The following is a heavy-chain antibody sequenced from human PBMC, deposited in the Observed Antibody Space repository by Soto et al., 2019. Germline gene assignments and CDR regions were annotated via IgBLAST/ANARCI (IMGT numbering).Heavy chain of an antibody. CDR2: ISSSSSYI. D-gene: IGHD3-16*01. J-gene: IGHJ6*03. CDR1: GFTFSSYS. CDR3: ARDNTDLGSYYMDV. Sequence: EVQLVESGGGLVKPGGSLRLSCAASGFTFSSYSMNWVRQAPGKGLEWVSSISSSSSYIYYADSVKGRFTISRDNAKNSLYLQMNSLRAEDTAVYYCARDNTDLGSYYMDVWGKGTTVTVSS. V-gene: IGHV3-21*01.